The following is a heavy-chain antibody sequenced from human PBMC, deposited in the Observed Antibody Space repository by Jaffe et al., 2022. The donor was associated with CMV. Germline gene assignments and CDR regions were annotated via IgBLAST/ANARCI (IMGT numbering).Heavy chain of an antibody. CDR3: ARSLTSSHYYDSSGNWFDP. V-gene: IGHV2-70*01. J-gene: IGHJ5*02. CDR2: IDWDDDK. CDR1: GFSLSTSGMC. D-gene: IGHD3-22*01. Sequence: QVTLRESGPALVKPTQTLTLTCTFSGFSLSTSGMCVSWIRQPPGKALEWLALIDWDDDKYYSTSLKTRLTISKDTSKNQVVLTMTNMDPVDTATYYCARSLTSSHYYDSSGNWFDPWGQGTLVTVSS.